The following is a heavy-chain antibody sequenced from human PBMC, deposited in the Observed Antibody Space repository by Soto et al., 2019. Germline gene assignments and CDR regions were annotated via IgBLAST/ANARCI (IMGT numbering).Heavy chain of an antibody. CDR3: ARDLWGYCGTDCYPLDV. V-gene: IGHV4-61*08. CDR2: IYNSGST. CDR1: GGSIISGDYY. D-gene: IGHD2-21*02. Sequence: PSETLSLTCTVSGGSIISGDYYWSWIRQPPGKGLEWIGYIYNSGSTDYNPSLKSRVTISVDTSKNQFSLKLNSVTAADTAVYYCARDLWGYCGTDCYPLDVWGQGTTVTVSS. J-gene: IGHJ6*02.